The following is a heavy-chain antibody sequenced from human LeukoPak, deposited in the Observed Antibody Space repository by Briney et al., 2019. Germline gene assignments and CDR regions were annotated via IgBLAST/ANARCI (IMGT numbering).Heavy chain of an antibody. J-gene: IGHJ4*02. V-gene: IGHV3-7*01. Sequence: PGGSLRLSCAASGFTFSHFWMSWVRQAPGKGLEWVAYIKKTGSETYYVDSVKGRFTITRDNTRSSLFLQMYSLRAEDTAVYFCARRQQLDQFDYWGQGTLVTVSS. CDR2: IKKTGSET. CDR3: ARRQQLDQFDY. D-gene: IGHD6-13*01. CDR1: GFTFSHFW.